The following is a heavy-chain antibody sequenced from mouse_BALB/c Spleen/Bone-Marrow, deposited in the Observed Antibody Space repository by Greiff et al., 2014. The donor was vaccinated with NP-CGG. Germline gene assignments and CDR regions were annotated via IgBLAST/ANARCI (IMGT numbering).Heavy chain of an antibody. CDR1: GYTFTDYA. V-gene: IGHV1-67*01. CDR3: ASPIYYGNYEGFAY. D-gene: IGHD2-1*01. J-gene: IGHJ3*01. Sequence: QVQLQQPGPELVRPGVSVKIPCKGSGYTFTDYAMHWVKQSHAKSLEWIGVISTYSGNTNYNQKFKGKATMTVDKSSSTAYMELARLTSEDSAIYYCASPIYYGNYEGFAYWGQGTLVTVSA. CDR2: ISTYSGNT.